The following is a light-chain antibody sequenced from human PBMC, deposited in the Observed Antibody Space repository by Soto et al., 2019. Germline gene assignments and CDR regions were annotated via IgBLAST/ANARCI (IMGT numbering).Light chain of an antibody. CDR1: QSLLHSNGYNY. V-gene: IGKV2-28*01. Sequence: DIVMTQSPLSLPVTPGVPASISCRSSQSLLHSNGYNYLDWYLQKPGQSPQLLIYLGSNRASGVPDRFSGSGTGTEFTPKISRVEAEDVGFSYCMQALQTPPTFGQGTKVDIK. CDR3: MQALQTPPT. CDR2: LGS. J-gene: IGKJ1*01.